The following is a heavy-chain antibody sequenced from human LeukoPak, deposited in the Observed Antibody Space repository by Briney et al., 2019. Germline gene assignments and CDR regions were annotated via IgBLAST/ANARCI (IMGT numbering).Heavy chain of an antibody. D-gene: IGHD6-13*01. CDR2: IYHSGST. Sequence: SETLSLTCTVSGGSISSSSYYWGWIRQPPGKGLEWIGSIYHSGSTYYNPSLKSRVTISVDTSKNQFSLKLSSVTAADTAVYYCARVSPGSSWYLGWFDPWGQGTLVTVSS. CDR1: GGSISSSSYY. V-gene: IGHV4-39*07. J-gene: IGHJ5*02. CDR3: ARVSPGSSWYLGWFDP.